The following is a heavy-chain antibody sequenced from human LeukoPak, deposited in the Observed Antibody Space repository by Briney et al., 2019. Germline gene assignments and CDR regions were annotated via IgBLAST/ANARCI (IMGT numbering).Heavy chain of an antibody. D-gene: IGHD3-3*01. CDR2: IKEDGSET. Sequence: GGSLRLSCAASGFAVINYWMSSVRQAPGKGLECVANIKEDGSETYYVYSVKGRFTISKDSVRHSLYLQMNSLRDENTAIYYCARDRSDFSLLYHYFYMDVWGKGTTVTVSS. CDR3: ARDRSDFSLLYHYFYMDV. CDR1: GFAVINYW. V-gene: IGHV3-7*01. J-gene: IGHJ6*03.